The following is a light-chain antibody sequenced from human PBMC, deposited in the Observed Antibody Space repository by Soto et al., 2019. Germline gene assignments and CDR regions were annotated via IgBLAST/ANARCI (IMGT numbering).Light chain of an antibody. J-gene: IGLJ1*01. CDR3: CSCAGRYIYV. CDR1: SSDVGGYNY. Sequence: QSALTQPPSVSGSPGQSVSISCTGTSSDVGGYNYVSWYQQHPGKAPKVIIYDVSKRPSGVPDRFSGSKSGNTASLTISGLQSEAEDDYYCCSCAGRYIYVFGTGTKLTVL. CDR2: DVS. V-gene: IGLV2-11*01.